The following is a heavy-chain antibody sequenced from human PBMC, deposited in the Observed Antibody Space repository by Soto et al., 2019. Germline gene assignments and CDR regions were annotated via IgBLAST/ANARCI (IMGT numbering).Heavy chain of an antibody. CDR1: GFTFSDHA. D-gene: IGHD2-15*01. J-gene: IGHJ4*02. CDR3: AIDLWWYTH. CDR2: ISGGGSGA. Sequence: ELQLLESGGGLVQPGGSLRLSCTASGFTFSDHAMTWVRQAPGKGLEWVSGISGGGSGAYYADSVKGRFTVSRANSKNTLFLQMDSLRAEDTDVYYCAIDLWWYTHWGQGTLVTVSS. V-gene: IGHV3-23*01.